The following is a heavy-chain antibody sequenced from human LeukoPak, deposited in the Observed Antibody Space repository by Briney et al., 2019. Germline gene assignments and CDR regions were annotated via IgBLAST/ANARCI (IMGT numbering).Heavy chain of an antibody. J-gene: IGHJ3*02. CDR3: ARRFYYGSGSYYHDAFDI. CDR1: GYTFTSYA. D-gene: IGHD3-10*01. CDR2: INAGNGNT. V-gene: IGHV1-3*01. Sequence: ASVKVSCKASGYTFTSYAMHLVRQAPGQRLEWMGWINAGNGNTKYSQKFQGRVTITRDTSASTAYMELSSLRSEDMAVYYCARRFYYGSGSYYHDAFDIWGQGTMVTVSS.